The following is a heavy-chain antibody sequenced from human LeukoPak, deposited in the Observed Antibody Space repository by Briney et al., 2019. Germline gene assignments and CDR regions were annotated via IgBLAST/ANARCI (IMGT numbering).Heavy chain of an antibody. CDR2: IYSGGST. CDR3: ARGGGYYWFDP. D-gene: IGHD2-15*01. V-gene: IGHV3-66*02. J-gene: IGHJ5*02. CDR1: GFTVSSNY. Sequence: GGSLRLSCAASGFTVSSNYMSWVRQAPGKGLEWVSVIYSGGSTYYADSVKGRFTIFRDDSKNTLYLQMNSLRAEDTAVYYCARGGGYYWFDPWGQGTLVTVSS.